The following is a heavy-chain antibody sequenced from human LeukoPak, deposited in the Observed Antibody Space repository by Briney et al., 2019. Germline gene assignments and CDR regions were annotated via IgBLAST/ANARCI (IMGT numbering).Heavy chain of an antibody. Sequence: SQTLSLTCAISGDSVSSNSAAWNWIRQSPSRGLEWLGRTYYRSKWYNDYAVSVKSRITINPDTSKNQFSLQLNSVTPEDTAVYYCARDGAAALRNYYYGMDVWGQGTTVTVSS. J-gene: IGHJ6*02. CDR2: TYYRSKWYN. CDR1: GDSVSSNSAA. CDR3: ARDGAAALRNYYYGMDV. D-gene: IGHD6-13*01. V-gene: IGHV6-1*01.